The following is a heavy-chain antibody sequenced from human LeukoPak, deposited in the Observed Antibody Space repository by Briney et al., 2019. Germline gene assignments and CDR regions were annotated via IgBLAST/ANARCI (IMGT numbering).Heavy chain of an antibody. D-gene: IGHD4-23*01. Sequence: PSETLSLTCTVSGGSISRGGYYWSWIRQHPGKGLEWIGYIYYSGSTYYNPSLKSRVTISVDTSKNQFSLKLSSVTAADTAVYYCARAAGGPIYYYYYYMDVWSKGTTVTVSS. CDR3: ARAAGGPIYYYYYYMDV. CDR2: IYYSGST. CDR1: GGSISRGGYY. V-gene: IGHV4-31*03. J-gene: IGHJ6*03.